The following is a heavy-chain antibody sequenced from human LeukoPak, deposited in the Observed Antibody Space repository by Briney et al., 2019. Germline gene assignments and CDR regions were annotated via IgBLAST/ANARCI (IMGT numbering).Heavy chain of an antibody. CDR3: ARVPTRKLYDYGTRNEADY. CDR1: GGSFSGYY. V-gene: IGHV4-34*01. J-gene: IGHJ4*02. Sequence: SETLSLTCAVYGGSFSGYYWSWIRQPPGKGLEWIEEINHSGSTNYNPSLKSRVTISVDTSKNQFSLKLSSVTAADTAVYYCARVPTRKLYDYGTRNEADYWGQGTLVTVSS. D-gene: IGHD3-16*01. CDR2: INHSGST.